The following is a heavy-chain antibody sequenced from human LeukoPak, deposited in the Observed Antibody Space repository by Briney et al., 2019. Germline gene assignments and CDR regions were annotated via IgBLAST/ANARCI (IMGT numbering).Heavy chain of an antibody. CDR2: IIPIFGTA. J-gene: IGHJ6*02. CDR3: ARCGVYCTNGVCFPDLHGMDV. V-gene: IGHV1-69*13. Sequence: AASVKVSCKASGGTFSSYAISWARQAPGQGLEWMGGIIPIFGTANYAQKFQGRVTITADESTSTAYMELSSLRSEDTAVYYCARCGVYCTNGVCFPDLHGMDVWGQGTTVTVSS. D-gene: IGHD2-8*01. CDR1: GGTFSSYA.